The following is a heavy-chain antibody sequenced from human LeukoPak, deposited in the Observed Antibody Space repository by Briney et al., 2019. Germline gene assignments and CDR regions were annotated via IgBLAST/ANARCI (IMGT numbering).Heavy chain of an antibody. CDR3: ARDFGIAAAGYYFDY. CDR2: ISYDGSNK. CDR1: GFTFSSYA. V-gene: IGHV3-30-3*01. D-gene: IGHD6-13*01. Sequence: GRSLRLSCAASGFTFSSYAMHWVRQAPGKGLEWVAVISYDGSNKYYADSVKGRFTISRDNSKNTLYLQMNSLRAEDTAVYYCARDFGIAAAGYYFDYWGQGTLVTVSS. J-gene: IGHJ4*02.